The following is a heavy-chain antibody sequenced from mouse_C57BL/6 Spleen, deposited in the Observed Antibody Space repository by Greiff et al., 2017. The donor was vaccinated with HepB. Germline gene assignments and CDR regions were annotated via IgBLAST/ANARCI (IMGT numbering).Heavy chain of an antibody. CDR3: ARWGDGYYGGPAWFAY. V-gene: IGHV1-64*01. J-gene: IGHJ3*01. CDR1: GYTFTSYW. D-gene: IGHD2-3*01. Sequence: VKLQQPGAELVKPGASVKLSCKASGYTFTSYWMHWVKQRPGQGLEWIGMIHPNSGSTNYNEKFKSKATLTVDKSSSTAYMQLSSLTSEDSAVYYCARWGDGYYGGPAWFAYWGQGTLVTVSA. CDR2: IHPNSGST.